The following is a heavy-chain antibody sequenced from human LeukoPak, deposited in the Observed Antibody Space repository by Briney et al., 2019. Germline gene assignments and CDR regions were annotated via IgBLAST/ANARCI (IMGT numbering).Heavy chain of an antibody. D-gene: IGHD3-9*01. CDR2: IYHSGST. J-gene: IGHJ4*02. CDR3: ARVDILTGFDY. Sequence: SETLSLTCAVSGYSISSGYYWGWIRQPPGKGLEWIGSIYHSGSTYYNPFLKSRVTISVDTSKNQFSLKLSSVTAADTAVYYCARVDILTGFDYWGQGTLVTVSS. CDR1: GYSISSGYY. V-gene: IGHV4-38-2*01.